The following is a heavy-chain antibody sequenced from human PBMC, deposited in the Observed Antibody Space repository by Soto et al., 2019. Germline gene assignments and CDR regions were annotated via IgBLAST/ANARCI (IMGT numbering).Heavy chain of an antibody. CDR3: ASWPDAADY. V-gene: IGHV3-48*02. CDR1: GFTFSSCS. Sequence: EVQLVESGGGLVQLGGSLRLSCASSGFTFSSCSMNWVRQAPGKGLEWLSYISSTSSTIYYADSVKGRFTISRDNAKNSLYLQMNSLRDEDTAVYYCASWPDAADYWGQGTMVTVSS. D-gene: IGHD6-25*01. CDR2: ISSTSSTI. J-gene: IGHJ4*02.